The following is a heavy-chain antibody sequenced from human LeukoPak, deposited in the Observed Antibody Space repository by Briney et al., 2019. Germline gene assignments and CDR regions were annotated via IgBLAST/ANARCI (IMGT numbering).Heavy chain of an antibody. CDR2: IIPVFGAV. J-gene: IGHJ4*02. Sequence: SVKVSCRASGYTFTNYDINWVRQAPGQGLEWMGGIIPVFGAVKHAQKFQGRVTITADESTSTAYMELRSLTSEDTAVFYCARSPINMLVVVPYFDNWGQGTPVTVSS. V-gene: IGHV1-69*13. D-gene: IGHD3-22*01. CDR3: ARSPINMLVVVPYFDN. CDR1: GYTFTNYD.